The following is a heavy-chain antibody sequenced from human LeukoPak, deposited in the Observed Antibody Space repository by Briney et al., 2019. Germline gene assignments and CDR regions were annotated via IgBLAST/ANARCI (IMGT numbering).Heavy chain of an antibody. Sequence: SETLSLTCTVSGGSISSYYWSWIRQPPGKGLEWIGYIYYSGSTNYNPSLKSRVTISVDTSKNQFSLKLSSVTAADTAVYYCARGSGWNFDYWGQGTLVTVSS. CDR3: ARGSGWNFDY. CDR1: GGSISSYY. D-gene: IGHD6-19*01. J-gene: IGHJ4*02. CDR2: IYYSGST. V-gene: IGHV4-59*01.